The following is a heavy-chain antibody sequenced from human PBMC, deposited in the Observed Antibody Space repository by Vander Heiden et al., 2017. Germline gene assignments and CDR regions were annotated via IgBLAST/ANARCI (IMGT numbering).Heavy chain of an antibody. CDR1: GFPFSSYW. V-gene: IGHV3-7*01. J-gene: IGHJ4*02. D-gene: IGHD6-13*01. CDR2: IKQDGSEK. Sequence: EVQLVESGGGLVQPGGSPRLSCSAPGFPFSSYWRSWVRQAPGKGLEWVANIKQDGSEKYYVDSVKGRFTISRDNAKNSLYLQMNSLRAEDTAVYYCARAAANNAYFDYWGQGTLVTVSS. CDR3: ARAAANNAYFDY.